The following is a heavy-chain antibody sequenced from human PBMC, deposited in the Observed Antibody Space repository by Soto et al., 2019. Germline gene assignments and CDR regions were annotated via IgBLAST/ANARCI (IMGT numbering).Heavy chain of an antibody. V-gene: IGHV1-8*01. CDR1: GYTFTSYD. CDR3: ARELSGGGGNWFAP. CDR2: MNPNSGNT. D-gene: IGHD5-18*01. J-gene: IGHJ5*02. Sequence: QVQLVQSGAEVKKPGASVKVSCKASGYTFTSYDINWVRQATGQGLEWMGWMNPNSGNTAYAQKFQGRVTMTRNTSRSTAHMGLTTLRSEDTAVYYCARELSGGGGNWFAPWGQGTLVTVSS.